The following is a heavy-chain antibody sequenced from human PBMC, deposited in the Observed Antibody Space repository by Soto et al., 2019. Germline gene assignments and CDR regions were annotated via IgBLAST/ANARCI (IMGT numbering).Heavy chain of an antibody. V-gene: IGHV3-33*01. CDR1: GFTFNNYG. CDR2: IWHDGSNK. Sequence: QVQLVESGGGVVQPGRSLRLSCAASGFTFNNYGMHWVRQAPGKGLEWVALIWHDGSNKGYADSVKGRLTISRDNSKNTLNRQMNSLRVEDTAVYYCTRAAIKGELLDYWGQGTQVTVSS. D-gene: IGHD1-26*01. CDR3: TRAAIKGELLDY. J-gene: IGHJ4*02.